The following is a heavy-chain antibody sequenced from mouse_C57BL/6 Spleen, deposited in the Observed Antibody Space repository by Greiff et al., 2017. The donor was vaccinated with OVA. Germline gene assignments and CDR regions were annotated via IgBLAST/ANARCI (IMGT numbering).Heavy chain of an antibody. D-gene: IGHD1-1*01. CDR1: GYTFTSYW. CDR3: ARITTVVATDY. CDR2: IYPSDSET. V-gene: IGHV1-61*01. J-gene: IGHJ2*01. Sequence: QVQLQQPGAELVRPGSSVKLSCKASGYTFTSYWMDWVKQRPGQGLEWIGNIYPSDSETHYNQKFKDKATLTVKKSSSTAYMQLSSLTSEDSAVYYCARITTVVATDYWGQGTTLTVSS.